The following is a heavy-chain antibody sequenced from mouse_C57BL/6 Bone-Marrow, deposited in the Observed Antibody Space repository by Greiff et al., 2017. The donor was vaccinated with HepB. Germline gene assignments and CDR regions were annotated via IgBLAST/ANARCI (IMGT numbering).Heavy chain of an antibody. CDR1: GYTFTDYY. CDR2: INPYNGGT. D-gene: IGHD1-1*01. J-gene: IGHJ1*03. V-gene: IGHV1-19*01. Sequence: EVQLQQSGPVLVKPGASVKMSCKASGYTFTDYYMNWVKQSHGKSLEWIGVINPYNGGTSYNQKFKGKATLTVDKSSSTAYMLLSSLTSEDSAVYFCARPLRSSYWYFDVWGTGTTVTVSS. CDR3: ARPLRSSYWYFDV.